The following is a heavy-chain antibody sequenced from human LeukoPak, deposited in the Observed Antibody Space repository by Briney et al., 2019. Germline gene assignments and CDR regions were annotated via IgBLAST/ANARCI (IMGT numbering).Heavy chain of an antibody. D-gene: IGHD1-1*01. Sequence: SETLSLTCAVYGGSFSAYYWSWIRQPPGKGLEWIGEINHSGSTNYNSSLKSRVTISVDTSKNQFSLKLSSVTAADTAIYYCARVTLQLERRRFDYWGQGTLVTVSS. V-gene: IGHV4-34*01. CDR3: ARVTLQLERRRFDY. J-gene: IGHJ4*02. CDR1: GGSFSAYY. CDR2: INHSGST.